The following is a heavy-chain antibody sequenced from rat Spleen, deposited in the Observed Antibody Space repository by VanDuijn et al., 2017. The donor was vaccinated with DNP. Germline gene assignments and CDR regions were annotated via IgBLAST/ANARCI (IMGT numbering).Heavy chain of an antibody. CDR1: GFALSDYY. V-gene: IGHV5-25*01. CDR2: ISPSGATI. D-gene: IGHD1-4*01. CDR3: ATPPGYNPY. J-gene: IGHJ2*01. Sequence: EVQLVESGGGLVQPGRSLKLSCAASGFALSDYYMAWVRQTPKTVLEWVASISPSGATIYYRDSVKGRFPISRDNAVNTVYLQMDSLRSEDTATYYCATPPGYNPYWGQGVTVTVSS.